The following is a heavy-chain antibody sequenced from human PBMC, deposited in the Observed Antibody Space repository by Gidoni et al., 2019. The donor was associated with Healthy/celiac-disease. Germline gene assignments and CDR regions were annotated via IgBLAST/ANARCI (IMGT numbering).Heavy chain of an antibody. D-gene: IGHD6-19*01. CDR2: ISSSSSYT. CDR1: GFTFSDYY. CDR3: ARTRIAVAPFDY. Sequence: QVQLVESGGGLVKPGGSLRLSCAASGFTFSDYYMSWIRQAPGKGLEWVSYISSSSSYTNYADSVKGRFTISRDNAKNSLYLQMNSLRAEDTAVYYCARTRIAVAPFDYWGQGTLVTVSS. J-gene: IGHJ4*02. V-gene: IGHV3-11*06.